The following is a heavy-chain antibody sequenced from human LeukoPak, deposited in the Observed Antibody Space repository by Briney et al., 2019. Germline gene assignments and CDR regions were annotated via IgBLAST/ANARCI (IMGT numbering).Heavy chain of an antibody. J-gene: IGHJ4*02. CDR2: IYYSGST. CDR1: GGSISSSSYY. D-gene: IGHD6-13*01. V-gene: IGHV4-39*01. Sequence: SETLSLTCTVSGGSISSSSYYWGWIRQPPGKGLEWIGSIYYSGSTYYNPSLKSRVTISVDTSKNQFSLKLSSVTAADTAVYYCARMYSSSWYGAYYFDYWGQGTLVTVSS. CDR3: ARMYSSSWYGAYYFDY.